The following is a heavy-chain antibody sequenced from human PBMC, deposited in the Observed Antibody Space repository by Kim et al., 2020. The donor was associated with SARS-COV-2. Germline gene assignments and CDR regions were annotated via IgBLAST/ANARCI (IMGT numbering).Heavy chain of an antibody. Sequence: GGSLRLSCAASGFTFDDYAMHWVRQAPGKGLEWVSGISWNSGTIGYADSVKGRFTISRDNAKNSLYLQMNSLRAEDTALYYCAKASMVRGVTTFDPWG. CDR3: AKASMVRGVTTFDP. J-gene: IGHJ5*02. CDR1: GFTFDDYA. V-gene: IGHV3-9*01. D-gene: IGHD3-10*01. CDR2: ISWNSGTI.